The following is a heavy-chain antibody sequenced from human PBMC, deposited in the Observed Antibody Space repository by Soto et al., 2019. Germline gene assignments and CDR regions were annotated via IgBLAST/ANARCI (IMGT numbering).Heavy chain of an antibody. J-gene: IGHJ3*01. CDR3: ARERGGAIIVGVTGTFDV. CDR1: GGTFSSYA. V-gene: IGHV1-69*01. CDR2: IIAILGKA. Sequence: QVQLVQSGAEVKKPGSSVKDSCKASGGTFSSYAISWVRQAPGQGLEWMGGIIAILGKANYAEKFQGRVTITADESTSTAYMELSSLRSEDTAVYYCARERGGAIIVGVTGTFDVWGQGTLVTVSS. D-gene: IGHD3-22*01.